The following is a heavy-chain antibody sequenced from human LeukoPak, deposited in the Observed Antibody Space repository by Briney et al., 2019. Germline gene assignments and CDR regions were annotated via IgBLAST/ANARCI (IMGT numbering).Heavy chain of an antibody. V-gene: IGHV1-46*01. CDR2: INPTAGNT. Sequence: ASVKVSCKASGYTFSNYYLHWVRQAPGQGLEWMGLINPTAGNTYYAQRFQGRVTMTRNTSTSTVYMELSSLRSEDTAVYYCARVFYDTSGYYYRGLSYFDYWGQGTLVTVSS. D-gene: IGHD3-22*01. CDR1: GYTFSNYY. J-gene: IGHJ4*02. CDR3: ARVFYDTSGYYYRGLSYFDY.